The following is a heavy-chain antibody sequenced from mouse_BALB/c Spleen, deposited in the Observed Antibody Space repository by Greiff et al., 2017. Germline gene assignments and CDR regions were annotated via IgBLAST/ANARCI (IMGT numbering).Heavy chain of an antibody. Sequence: QVQLKQSGPGLVAPSQSLSITCTVSGFSLTSYGVHWVRQPPGKGLEWLGVIWAGGSTNYNSALMSRLSISKDNSKSQVFLKMNSLQTDDTAMDYCARERAGAPDYWGQGTTLTVSS. CDR2: IWAGGST. CDR1: GFSLTSYG. CDR3: ARERAGAPDY. J-gene: IGHJ2*01. V-gene: IGHV2-9*02.